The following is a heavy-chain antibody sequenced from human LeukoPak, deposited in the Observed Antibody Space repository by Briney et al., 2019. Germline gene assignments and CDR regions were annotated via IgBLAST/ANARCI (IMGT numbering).Heavy chain of an antibody. D-gene: IGHD1-7*01. CDR2: IYTSGST. V-gene: IGHV4-61*09. J-gene: IGHJ4*02. CDR3: ARGVEITGTKLDY. CDR1: GGSISSGDYY. Sequence: PSQTLSLTCTVSGGSISSGDYYWSWIRQPPGKGLEWIGYIYTSGSTNYNPSLKSRVTISVDTSKNQFSLKLSSVTAADTAVYYCARGVEITGTKLDYWGQGTLVTVSS.